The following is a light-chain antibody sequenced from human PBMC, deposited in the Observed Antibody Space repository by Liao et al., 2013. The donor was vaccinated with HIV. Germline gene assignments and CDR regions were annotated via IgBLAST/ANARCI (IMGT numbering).Light chain of an antibody. CDR2: LDT. Sequence: SYELTQPPSVSVSPGQTASITCSGDKLGDKYACWYQQKPGQSPVLVSYLDTKRPSGIPERFSGSNSGNTATLTISGTQDVDEADYYCQAWDRGLRVFGGGTKLTVL. J-gene: IGLJ3*02. CDR3: QAWDRGLRV. CDR1: KLGDKY. V-gene: IGLV3-1*01.